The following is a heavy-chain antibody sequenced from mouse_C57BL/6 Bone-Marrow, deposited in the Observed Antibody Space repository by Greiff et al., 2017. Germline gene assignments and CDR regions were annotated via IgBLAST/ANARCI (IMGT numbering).Heavy chain of an antibody. CDR1: GFNIKDDY. CDR3: TIYFPTFDY. Sequence: VQLQQSGAELVRPGASVKLSCTASGFNIKDDYMHWVKQRPEQGLEWIGWIDPENGDTEYASKFQGKATITADPSSNTAYLQLSSLTSEDTAVYYCTIYFPTFDYWGQGTTLTVSS. V-gene: IGHV14-4*01. D-gene: IGHD2-1*01. CDR2: IDPENGDT. J-gene: IGHJ2*01.